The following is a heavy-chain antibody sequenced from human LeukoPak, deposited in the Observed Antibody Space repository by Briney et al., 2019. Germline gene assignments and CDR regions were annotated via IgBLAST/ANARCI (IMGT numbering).Heavy chain of an antibody. D-gene: IGHD2-2*01. CDR3: ARDRGIVVVPAASNDYYMDV. V-gene: IGHV1-46*01. CDR2: INPSGGST. Sequence: ASVTVSCKASGYTFTSYYMHWVRQAPGQGLEWMGIINPSGGSTSYAQKFQGRVTMTRDMSTSTVYMELSSLRSEDTAVYYCARDRGIVVVPAASNDYYMDVWGKGTTVTVSS. CDR1: GYTFTSYY. J-gene: IGHJ6*03.